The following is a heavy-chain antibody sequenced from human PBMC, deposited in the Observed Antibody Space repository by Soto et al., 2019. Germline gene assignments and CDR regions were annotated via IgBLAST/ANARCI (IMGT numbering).Heavy chain of an antibody. CDR1: GYTFTSYG. J-gene: IGHJ4*02. Sequence: ASVKVSCKASGYTFTSYGISWVRQAPGQGLEWMGWISAYNGNTNYAQRLQGRGTMTTDTSTSTAYMELRSLRSDDTAVYYCARVSYDFWSGYYTVDYWGQGTLVTVSS. CDR3: ARVSYDFWSGYYTVDY. CDR2: ISAYNGNT. V-gene: IGHV1-18*01. D-gene: IGHD3-3*01.